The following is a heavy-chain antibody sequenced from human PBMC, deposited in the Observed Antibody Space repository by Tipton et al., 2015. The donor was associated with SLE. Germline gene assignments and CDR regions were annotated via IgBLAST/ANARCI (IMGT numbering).Heavy chain of an antibody. J-gene: IGHJ2*01. CDR1: GGSISSSSYY. CDR3: ARRGGDYLWYFDL. V-gene: IGHV4-39*07. Sequence: GLVKPSETLSLTCTVSGGSISSSSYYWGWIRQPPGKGLEWIGTFHYRGNTDYNQSLKSRVTISLDTSKNQFSLKFTSVTAADTAVYYCARRGGDYLWYFDLWGRGTLVTVSS. D-gene: IGHD4-17*01. CDR2: FHYRGNT.